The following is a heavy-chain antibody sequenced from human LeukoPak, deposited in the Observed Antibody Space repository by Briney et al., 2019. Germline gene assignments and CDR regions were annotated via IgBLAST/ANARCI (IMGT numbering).Heavy chain of an antibody. J-gene: IGHJ4*02. V-gene: IGHV1-24*01. CDR3: ATDPIAVAGTGY. Sequence: ASVKVSCKVSGYTLTELSMHWVRQAPGKGLEWMGGFDPKDGETIYAQKFQGRVTMTEDTSTDTAYMELSSLRSEDTAVYYCATDPIAVAGTGYWGQGTLVTVSS. D-gene: IGHD6-19*01. CDR1: GYTLTELS. CDR2: FDPKDGET.